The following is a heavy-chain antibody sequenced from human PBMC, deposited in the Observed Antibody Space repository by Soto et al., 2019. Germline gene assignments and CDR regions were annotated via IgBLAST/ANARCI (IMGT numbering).Heavy chain of an antibody. CDR2: IYYSGST. Sequence: PSETLSLTCTVSGGSISSGGYYWSWIRQHPGKGLEWIGYIYYSGSTYYNPSLKSRVTISVDTSKNQFSLNLRSVTAADTAVYYCGPRGAVADPRGYWGQGTLVTVSS. CDR3: GPRGAVADPRGY. D-gene: IGHD6-19*01. V-gene: IGHV4-31*03. J-gene: IGHJ4*02. CDR1: GGSISSGGYY.